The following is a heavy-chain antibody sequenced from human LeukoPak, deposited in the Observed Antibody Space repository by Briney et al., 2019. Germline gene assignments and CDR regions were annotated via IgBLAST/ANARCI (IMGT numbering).Heavy chain of an antibody. CDR3: AKEVGYGMDV. D-gene: IGHD1-26*01. J-gene: IGHJ6*02. Sequence: GRSLRLSCAASGFTFSTYGFHWVRQAAGKGLGWVPVIPYDGSNKYYADAVKGRFTISRVNSKYTLYLQMNTLRAEVTAVDYRAKEVGYGMDVWGQGTTVTVSS. CDR1: GFTFSTYG. V-gene: IGHV3-30*18. CDR2: IPYDGSNK.